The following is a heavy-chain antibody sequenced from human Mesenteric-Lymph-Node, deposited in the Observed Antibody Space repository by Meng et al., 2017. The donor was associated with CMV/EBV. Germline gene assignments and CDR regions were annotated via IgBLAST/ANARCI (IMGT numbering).Heavy chain of an antibody. CDR1: GGSISSGGFY. CDR3: ARGLSTLDWFDP. D-gene: IGHD2/OR15-2a*01. J-gene: IGHJ5*02. V-gene: IGHV4-31*02. Sequence: VSGGSISSGGFYWNWIRQHPGKGLEWLVYIYHSGSTYYTPSLKSRVSISVDTSKNQFSLRLSSVTAADTAVYYCARGLSTLDWFDPWGQGTLVTVSS. CDR2: IYHSGST.